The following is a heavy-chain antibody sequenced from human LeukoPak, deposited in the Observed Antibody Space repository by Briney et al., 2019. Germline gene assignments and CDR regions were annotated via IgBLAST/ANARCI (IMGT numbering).Heavy chain of an antibody. V-gene: IGHV1-2*02. D-gene: IGHD2-2*01. CDR1: VYTFTNFY. Sequence: ASVKVSCKASVYTFTNFYIHWVRQAPGQGLEWMGWMNPNSGDTSYAREFQDRVTMTRDTSLSTAYMELSRLRSDNTAVYFCARRPINCIITNCYVDYWGQGTLVTVSS. CDR2: MNPNSGDT. CDR3: ARRPINCIITNCYVDY. J-gene: IGHJ4*02.